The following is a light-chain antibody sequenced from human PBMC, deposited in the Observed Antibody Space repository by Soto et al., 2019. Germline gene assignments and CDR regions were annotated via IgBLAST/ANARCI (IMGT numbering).Light chain of an antibody. CDR2: DAS. V-gene: IGKV1-5*01. CDR1: QIISGW. J-gene: IGKJ2*01. CDR3: QQYNKYPGT. Sequence: DIQMTQSPSTLSASVGDRVTLTCRASQIISGWLAWYQQKPGKAPKLLIYDASSLESGVPSSFSGNGSGTEFTLTISSLQPDDFATYYCQQYNKYPGTFGQGTKLEIK.